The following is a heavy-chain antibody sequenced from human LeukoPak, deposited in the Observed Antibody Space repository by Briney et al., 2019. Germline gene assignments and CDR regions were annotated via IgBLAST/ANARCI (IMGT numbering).Heavy chain of an antibody. V-gene: IGHV1-18*04. D-gene: IGHD5-18*01. J-gene: IGHJ5*02. CDR1: GYTFTSYG. Sequence: GASVKVSCKASGYTFTSYGISWARQAPGQGLEWMGWISAYNGNTNYAQKLQGRVTMTTDTSTSTAYMELRSLRSDDTAVYYCARDQDTAMGFRGRTRSFDPWGQGTLVTVSS. CDR3: ARDQDTAMGFRGRTRSFDP. CDR2: ISAYNGNT.